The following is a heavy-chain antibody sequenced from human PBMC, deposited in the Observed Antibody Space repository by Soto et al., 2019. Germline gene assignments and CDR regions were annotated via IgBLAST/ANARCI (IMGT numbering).Heavy chain of an antibody. CDR3: AKSSRYFDWPALLGY. CDR1: GFTFSSYA. D-gene: IGHD3-9*01. V-gene: IGHV3-23*01. Sequence: EVQLLESGGGLVQPGGSLRLSCAASGFTFSSYAMSWVRQAPGKGLEWVSAIGGSGGSTYYADSVKGRFTISRDNSKNTLYLQMNSLRAEDTAVYYCAKSSRYFDWPALLGYWGQGTLVTVSS. J-gene: IGHJ4*02. CDR2: IGGSGGST.